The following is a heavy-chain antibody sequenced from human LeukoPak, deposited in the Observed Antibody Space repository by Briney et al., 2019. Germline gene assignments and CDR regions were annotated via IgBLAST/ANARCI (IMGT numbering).Heavy chain of an antibody. J-gene: IGHJ4*02. CDR1: GFTFSGYG. CDR2: ISASSNDI. Sequence: PGGSLRLSCAASGFTFSGYGMNWVRQAPGKGLEWVSSISASSNDIDYADSIKGRFTISRDNAKKSLYLQMNSLRAEDTAVYYCTRDSYCSSTSCYRGHFDSWGQGSLVTVSS. V-gene: IGHV3-21*01. CDR3: TRDSYCSSTSCYRGHFDS. D-gene: IGHD2-2*01.